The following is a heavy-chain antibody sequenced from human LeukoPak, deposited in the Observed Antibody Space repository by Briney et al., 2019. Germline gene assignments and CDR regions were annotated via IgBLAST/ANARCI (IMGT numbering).Heavy chain of an antibody. V-gene: IGHV4-30-2*01. D-gene: IGHD3-10*01. CDR3: AREYGSGSSYYYYYYMDV. Sequence: SKTLSLTCTVSGGSISSGGYYWSWIRQPPGKGLEWIGYIYHSGSTYYNPSLKSRVTISVDRSKNQFSLKLSSVTAADTAVYYCAREYGSGSSYYYYYYMDVWGKGTTVTVSS. CDR1: GGSISSGGYY. CDR2: IYHSGST. J-gene: IGHJ6*03.